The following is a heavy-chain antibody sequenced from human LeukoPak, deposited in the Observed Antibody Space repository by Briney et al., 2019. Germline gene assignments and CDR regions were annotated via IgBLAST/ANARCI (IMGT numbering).Heavy chain of an antibody. CDR3: AKGGNWNSEGRFDP. Sequence: GGSLRLSCAASGFTFSNYAMSWVRQAPGKGLEWVSAISGSGGSTYYADFVKGRFTISRDNSKNTLYLQMNSLRAEATAVYYCAKGGNWNSEGRFDPWGQGTLVTVSS. V-gene: IGHV3-23*01. D-gene: IGHD1-7*01. CDR2: ISGSGGST. J-gene: IGHJ5*02. CDR1: GFTFSNYA.